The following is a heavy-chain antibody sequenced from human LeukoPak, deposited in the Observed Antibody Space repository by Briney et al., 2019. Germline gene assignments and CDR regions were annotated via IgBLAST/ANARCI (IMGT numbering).Heavy chain of an antibody. D-gene: IGHD3-16*01. Sequence: GGSLRLSCATSGFTFSSYGMHWVRQAPGKGLEWVAVIWYDGSDKYYADSVKGRFTISRDNSKNTLYLQMNSLRAEDTAVYYCAKEGGKRSWGQGTLVTVSS. CDR1: GFTFSSYG. CDR3: AKEGGKRS. CDR2: IWYDGSDK. J-gene: IGHJ5*02. V-gene: IGHV3-33*06.